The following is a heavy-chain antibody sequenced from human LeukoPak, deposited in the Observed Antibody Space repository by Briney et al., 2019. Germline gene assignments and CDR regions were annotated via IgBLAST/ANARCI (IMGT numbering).Heavy chain of an antibody. Sequence: SGGSLRLSCAASGFTFSSYSMNWVRQAPGKGLEWVSSISSSSYIYYADSVKGRFTISRDNAKNSLYLQMNSLRAEDTAVYYCARTLPTSGMDVWGQGTTVTVSS. CDR1: GFTFSSYS. CDR2: ISSSSYI. J-gene: IGHJ6*02. V-gene: IGHV3-21*01. CDR3: ARTLPTSGMDV.